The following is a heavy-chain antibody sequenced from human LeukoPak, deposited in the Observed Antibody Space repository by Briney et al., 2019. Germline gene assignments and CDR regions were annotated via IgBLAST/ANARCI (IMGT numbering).Heavy chain of an antibody. Sequence: SETLSLTCAVSGGSISSSNYYWGWIRQPPGKGLEWIGEINHSGSTNYNPSLKSRVTISVDTSKNQFSLKLSSVTAADTAVYYCARVGSSSDRYYYGMDVWGQGTTVTVSS. J-gene: IGHJ6*02. CDR1: GGSISSSNYY. V-gene: IGHV4-39*07. CDR2: INHSGST. D-gene: IGHD3-10*01. CDR3: ARVGSSSDRYYYGMDV.